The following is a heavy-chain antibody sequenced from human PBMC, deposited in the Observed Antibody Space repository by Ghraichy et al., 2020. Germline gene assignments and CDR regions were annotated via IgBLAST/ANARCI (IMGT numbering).Heavy chain of an antibody. CDR2: ISSSSSTI. V-gene: IGHV3-48*02. J-gene: IGHJ6*03. CDR3: ARARSTVIDYYYYMDV. D-gene: IGHD4-17*01. Sequence: GESLNISCAASGFTFSSYSMNWVRQAPGKGLEWVSYISSSSSTIYYADSVKGRFTISRDNAKNSLYLQMNSLRDEDTAVYYCARARSTVIDYYYYMDVWGKGTTVTVSS. CDR1: GFTFSSYS.